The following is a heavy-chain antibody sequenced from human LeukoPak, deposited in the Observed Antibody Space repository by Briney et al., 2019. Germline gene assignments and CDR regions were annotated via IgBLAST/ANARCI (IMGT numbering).Heavy chain of an antibody. CDR3: ARGSLRFGEFTFDY. CDR2: INHSGST. Sequence: TSETLSLTCAVYGGTFSGYDWSWTRQPPGKGLGWIGEINHSGSTNYNPSLKRRVTISVCTSKNQFSLTLRSVTAADTAVYYCARGSLRFGEFTFDYWGQGTLVTVPS. D-gene: IGHD3-10*01. V-gene: IGHV4-34*01. J-gene: IGHJ4*02. CDR1: GGTFSGYD.